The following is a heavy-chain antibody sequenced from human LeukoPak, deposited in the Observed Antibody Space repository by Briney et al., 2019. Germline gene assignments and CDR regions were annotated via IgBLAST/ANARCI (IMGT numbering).Heavy chain of an antibody. V-gene: IGHV3-30*02. Sequence: GGSQRLFCAASGFTFSSYGMHWVRQAPGKGLEWVAFIRYDGSNKYYADSVKGRFTISRDNSKNTLYLQMNSLRAEDTAVYYCARDLEFYYDSSRSPGYWGQGTLVTVSS. J-gene: IGHJ4*02. CDR3: ARDLEFYYDSSRSPGY. D-gene: IGHD3-22*01. CDR1: GFTFSSYG. CDR2: IRYDGSNK.